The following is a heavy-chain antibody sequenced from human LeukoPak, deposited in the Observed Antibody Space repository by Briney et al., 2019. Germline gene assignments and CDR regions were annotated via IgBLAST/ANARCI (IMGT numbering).Heavy chain of an antibody. D-gene: IGHD3-16*01. CDR1: GFTFSDYY. CDR2: ISSSGSTI. CDR3: AKESGFMLPFDH. J-gene: IGHJ4*02. Sequence: PGGSLRLSCAASGFTFSDYYMSWIRQAPGKGLEWVSYISSSGSTIYYADSVKGRFTISRDNAKNSLYLQMNSLTADDTAVYYCAKESGFMLPFDHWGQGTLVPVSS. V-gene: IGHV3-11*01.